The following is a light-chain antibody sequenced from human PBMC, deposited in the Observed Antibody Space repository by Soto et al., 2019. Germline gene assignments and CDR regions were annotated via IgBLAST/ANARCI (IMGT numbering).Light chain of an antibody. Sequence: DIPMTQSPSSLSASVGARVSITCQASQDIRTSLSWFQHKPGRAPKLLIYGASYLETGVPSRFRGSGYGTDFTFTITSLQPEDIATYYCQHYNNLPPFTFGPGTIVDIK. V-gene: IGKV1-33*01. J-gene: IGKJ3*01. CDR1: QDIRTS. CDR3: QHYNNLPPFT. CDR2: GAS.